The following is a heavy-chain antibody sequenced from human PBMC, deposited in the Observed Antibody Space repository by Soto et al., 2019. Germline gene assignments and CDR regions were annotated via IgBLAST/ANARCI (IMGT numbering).Heavy chain of an antibody. CDR3: AKRSSSSTFDY. Sequence: LRLSCAASGFTFSSYWMHWVRQAPGKGLVWVSGISGSDDSTYYADSVKGRFTISRDNSKNTLYLQMNSLRAEDTAVYYCAKRSSSSTFDYWGQGTLVTVSS. CDR1: GFTFSSYW. V-gene: IGHV3-23*01. D-gene: IGHD6-6*01. J-gene: IGHJ4*02. CDR2: ISGSDDST.